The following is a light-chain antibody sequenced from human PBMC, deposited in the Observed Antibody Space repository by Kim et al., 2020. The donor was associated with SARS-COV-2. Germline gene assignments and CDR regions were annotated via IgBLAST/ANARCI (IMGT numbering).Light chain of an antibody. J-gene: IGLJ2*01. CDR3: NSRDSSDYVV. V-gene: IGLV3-19*01. CDR2: GKD. CDR1: SLRSYY. Sequence: VALGQTVRITCQGDSLRSYYATWYQQKPGQAPKVVIYGKDNRPSGVPDRFSGSSSENTAYLTITGTQAGDEADYYCNSRDSSDYVVFGGGTKVTVL.